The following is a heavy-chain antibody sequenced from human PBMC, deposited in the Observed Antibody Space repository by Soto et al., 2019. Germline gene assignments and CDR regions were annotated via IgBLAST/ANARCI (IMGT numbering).Heavy chain of an antibody. J-gene: IGHJ4*02. CDR2: INAGNGNT. CDR1: GYTFTSYA. Sequence: ASVKVSCKASGYTFTSYAMHWGRQAPGQRLEWMGWINAGNGNTKYSQKFQGRVTITRDTSAGTAYMELSSLRSEDTAVYYCARDGYGDPPFDYWGQGTLVTVSS. D-gene: IGHD4-17*01. V-gene: IGHV1-3*01. CDR3: ARDGYGDPPFDY.